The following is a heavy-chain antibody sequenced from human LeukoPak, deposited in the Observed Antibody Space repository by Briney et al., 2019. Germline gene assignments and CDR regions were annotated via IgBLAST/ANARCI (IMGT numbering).Heavy chain of an antibody. CDR1: GFTFSNYA. Sequence: GGSLRLSCAASGFTFSNYAMSWVRQAPGKGLGWVSAISGSGGSTYYADSVKGRFTISRDNSKNTLYLQMNSLRAEDTAVYYCAKVRTYGDYGFDYWGQGTLVTVSS. V-gene: IGHV3-23*01. CDR2: ISGSGGST. CDR3: AKVRTYGDYGFDY. D-gene: IGHD4-17*01. J-gene: IGHJ4*02.